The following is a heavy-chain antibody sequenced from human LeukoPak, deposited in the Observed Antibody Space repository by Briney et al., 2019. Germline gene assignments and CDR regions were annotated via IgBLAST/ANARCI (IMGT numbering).Heavy chain of an antibody. D-gene: IGHD2-8*02. V-gene: IGHV3-74*01. J-gene: IGHJ4*02. Sequence: GGSLRLSCAASGFTFSSYRMHWVRQAPGKGLVWVSRINSDGSSTIHADSVKGRFTISRDNAKNTLYLQMNSLRAEDTAVYYCARETSTGKYPQNVPDYWGQGTLVTVSS. CDR2: INSDGSST. CDR3: ARETSTGKYPQNVPDY. CDR1: GFTFSSYR.